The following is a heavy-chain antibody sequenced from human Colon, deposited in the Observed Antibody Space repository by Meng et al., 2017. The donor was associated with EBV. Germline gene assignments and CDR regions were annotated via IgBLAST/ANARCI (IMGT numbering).Heavy chain of an antibody. CDR3: ASSHSSKVGARRLDY. Sequence: QVRVHEGGEGLLTPSEALAFTSAVDGGSFSGYYWTWIRQPPGKGLEWIGEITHRGSTNYNPFLKSRVTISVDTSKKQFSLKLTSVTAADTAVYYCASSHSSKVGARRLDYWGQGTLVTVSS. D-gene: IGHD1-26*01. V-gene: IGHV4-34*01. J-gene: IGHJ4*02. CDR2: ITHRGST. CDR1: GGSFSGYY.